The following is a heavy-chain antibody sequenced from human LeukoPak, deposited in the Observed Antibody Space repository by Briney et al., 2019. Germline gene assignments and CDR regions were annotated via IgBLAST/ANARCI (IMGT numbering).Heavy chain of an antibody. CDR2: IYTFGSA. J-gene: IGHJ5*02. D-gene: IGHD3-10*01. CDR1: GGSITTGDYY. Sequence: PSETLSLTCTVSGGSITTGDYYWTWIRQPAGKGLEWIGRIYTFGSANYNPSLNSRVTILIDTSKNQFSLKLSSVTAADTAVYYCARLSYGSEFDPWGQGTLVTVSS. V-gene: IGHV4-61*02. CDR3: ARLSYGSEFDP.